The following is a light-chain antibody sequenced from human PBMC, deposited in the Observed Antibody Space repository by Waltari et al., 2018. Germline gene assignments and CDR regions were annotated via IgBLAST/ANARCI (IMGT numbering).Light chain of an antibody. V-gene: IGKV1-5*03. Sequence: DIQLTQSPSALSASVGDRVTITCRASQTIYTWLAWSQQKPGTAPKLLIYKASTLQTGVQSRFSGSGSGTEFTLTISSLQPDDFATYYCQQYETYWTFAQGTRVEIK. CDR1: QTIYTW. CDR2: KAS. CDR3: QQYETYWT. J-gene: IGKJ1*01.